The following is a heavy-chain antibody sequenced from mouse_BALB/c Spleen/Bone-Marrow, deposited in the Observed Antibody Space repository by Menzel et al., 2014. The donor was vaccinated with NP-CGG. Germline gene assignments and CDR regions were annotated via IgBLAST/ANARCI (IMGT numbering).Heavy chain of an antibody. D-gene: IGHD2-10*01. CDR3: ARATYYGNFFDY. CDR1: GYSITSDYA. V-gene: IGHV3-2*02. CDR2: ISYSGST. J-gene: IGHJ2*01. Sequence: EVKLMESGPGLVKPSQSLSLTCTVTGYSITSDYAWNWIRQFPGNKLEWMGYISYSGSTDYNPSLKSRISITRDTSKNQFFLQLNSVTTEDTATYYCARATYYGNFFDYWGQGTTLTVSS.